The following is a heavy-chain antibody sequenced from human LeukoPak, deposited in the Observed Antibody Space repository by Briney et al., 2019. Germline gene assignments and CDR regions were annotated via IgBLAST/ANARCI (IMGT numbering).Heavy chain of an antibody. D-gene: IGHD3-10*01. Sequence: GGSLRLSCAASGFTFSSYSMNWVRQAPGKGLEWVSSISSSSSYIYYADSVKGRFTISRDNAKNSLYLQMNSLRAEDTAVYYCARDRRSFDYGSGSYGHYYYYMDVWGKGTTVTVSS. V-gene: IGHV3-21*01. CDR1: GFTFSSYS. CDR3: ARDRRSFDYGSGSYGHYYYYMDV. J-gene: IGHJ6*03. CDR2: ISSSSSYI.